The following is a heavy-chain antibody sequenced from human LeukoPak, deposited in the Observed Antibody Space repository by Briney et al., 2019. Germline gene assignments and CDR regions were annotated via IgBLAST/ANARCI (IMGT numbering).Heavy chain of an antibody. J-gene: IGHJ3*02. Sequence: GGSPRLSCAASGFTFSSYSMNWVRQAPGKGLEWVSSISSSSSYIYYADSVKGRFTISRDNAKNSLYLQMNSLRAEDTAVYYCARDPSSPSSGWHQAAFDIWGQGTMDTVSS. CDR3: ARDPSSPSSGWHQAAFDI. CDR1: GFTFSSYS. D-gene: IGHD3-22*01. CDR2: ISSSSSYI. V-gene: IGHV3-21*01.